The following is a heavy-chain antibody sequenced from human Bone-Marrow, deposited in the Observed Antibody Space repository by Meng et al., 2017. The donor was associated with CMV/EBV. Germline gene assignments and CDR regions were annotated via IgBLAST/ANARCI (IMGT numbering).Heavy chain of an antibody. J-gene: IGHJ4*02. CDR1: GFTFSSYS. CDR2: ISSSSYI. CDR3: AKDSGYYYDSSGYMN. V-gene: IGHV3-21*04. D-gene: IGHD3-22*01. Sequence: GESLKISCAASGFTFSSYSMNWVRQAPGKGLEWVSSISSSSYIYYADSVKGRFTISRDNAKNSLYLQMNSLRAEDTALYYCAKDSGYYYDSSGYMNWGQGTLVTVSS.